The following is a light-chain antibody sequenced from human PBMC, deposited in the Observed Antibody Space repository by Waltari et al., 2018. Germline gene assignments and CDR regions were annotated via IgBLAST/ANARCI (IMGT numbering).Light chain of an antibody. V-gene: IGKV1-39*01. Sequence: DIQMTQSPSSLSASVGDSITITCRASQSISSSLNWYQQKSGEAPKLLISAASGLQSGVPSRFSGSGSGTDFTLSISSLQPEDVAVYYCQQYYTTPHTFGPGTQVDVK. CDR1: QSISSS. J-gene: IGKJ3*01. CDR3: QQYYTTPHT. CDR2: AAS.